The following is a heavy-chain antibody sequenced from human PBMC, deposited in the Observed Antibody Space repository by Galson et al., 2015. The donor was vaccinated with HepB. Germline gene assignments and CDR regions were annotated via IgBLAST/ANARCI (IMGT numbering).Heavy chain of an antibody. CDR1: GYSFSNYG. Sequence: SVKVSCKASGYSFSNYGISWVRQAPGPGLEWLGWFSGYDGSTNYAQNFQGRVTMTADASTGTAYLELRNLRSDDTAVYYCARDSRLELRLNNYFSCGMDVWGQGSAVTVSS. CDR3: ARDSRLELRLNNYFSCGMDV. CDR2: FSGYDGST. J-gene: IGHJ6*02. D-gene: IGHD1-7*01. V-gene: IGHV1-18*01.